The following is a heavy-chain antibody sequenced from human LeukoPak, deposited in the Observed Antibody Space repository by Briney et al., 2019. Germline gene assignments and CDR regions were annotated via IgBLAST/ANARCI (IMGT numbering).Heavy chain of an antibody. V-gene: IGHV3-21*01. Sequence: GGSLRLSCAASGFTFSSSTFGSYTMNWVRQAPGKGLEWVSSISSTGTYIYYTDSVKGRFTISRDIANSLLYLQMNSLRADDTAVYYCARDLDYSTGFDYWGQGTLVTVSS. D-gene: IGHD4-11*01. J-gene: IGHJ4*02. CDR2: ISSTGTYI. CDR1: GFTFSSSTFGSYT. CDR3: ARDLDYSTGFDY.